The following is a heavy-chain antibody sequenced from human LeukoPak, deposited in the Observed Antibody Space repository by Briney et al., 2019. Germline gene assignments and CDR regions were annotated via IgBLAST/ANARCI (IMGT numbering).Heavy chain of an antibody. Sequence: SETLSLTCTVSGGSISSYYWSWIRQPPGKGLEWIGYIYTSGSTNYNPSLKSRVTISVDTSKNQFSLKLSSVTAADTAVYYCARDRISINALDMWGQGTMVTVSS. CDR2: IYTSGST. CDR1: GGSISSYY. V-gene: IGHV4-4*09. D-gene: IGHD1-14*01. J-gene: IGHJ3*02. CDR3: ARDRISINALDM.